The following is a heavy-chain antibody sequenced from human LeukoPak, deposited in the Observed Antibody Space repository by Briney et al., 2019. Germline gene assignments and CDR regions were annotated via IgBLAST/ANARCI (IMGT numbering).Heavy chain of an antibody. CDR1: GGTFSSYA. CDR3: AAEFGELISPLFDY. Sequence: GSSVKVSCKASGGTFSSYAISWVRQAPGQGLEWMGGIIPIFGTANYAQKFQGRVTITTDESTSTAYMELSSLRSEDTAVYYCAAEFGELISPLFDYWGQGTLVTVSS. V-gene: IGHV1-69*05. J-gene: IGHJ4*02. D-gene: IGHD3-10*01. CDR2: IIPIFGTA.